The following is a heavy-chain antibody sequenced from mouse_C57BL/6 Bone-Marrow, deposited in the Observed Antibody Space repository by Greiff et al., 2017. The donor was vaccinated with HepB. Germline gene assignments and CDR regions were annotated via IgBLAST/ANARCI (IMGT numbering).Heavy chain of an antibody. V-gene: IGHV5-4*01. D-gene: IGHD2-2*01. CDR1: GFTFSSYA. J-gene: IGHJ2*01. CDR3: ARDRYGYSFDY. Sequence: DVQLVESGGGLVKPGGSLKLSCAASGFTFSSYAMSWVRQTPEKRLEWVATISDGGSYTYYPDNVKGRFTISRDNAKNNLYLQMSHLKSEDTAMYYCARDRYGYSFDYWGQGTTLTVSS. CDR2: ISDGGSYT.